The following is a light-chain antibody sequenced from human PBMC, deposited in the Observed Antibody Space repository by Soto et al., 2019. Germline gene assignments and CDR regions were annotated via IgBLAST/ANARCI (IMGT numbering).Light chain of an antibody. J-gene: IGKJ5*01. CDR1: QSVSSSY. Sequence: EIVLTQSPGTLSLSPGERATLSCRASQSVSSSYLAWYQQKPGQAPRLLIYGASSRANGIPDRFSGSGSGTDVPLTISRLEPADFAVYYCQQYGSSPPLTFGQGTRLEIQ. CDR3: QQYGSSPPLT. V-gene: IGKV3-20*01. CDR2: GAS.